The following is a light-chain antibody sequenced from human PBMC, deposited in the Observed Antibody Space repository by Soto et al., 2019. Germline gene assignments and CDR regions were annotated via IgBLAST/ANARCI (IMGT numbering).Light chain of an antibody. V-gene: IGLV2-8*01. CDR3: SSYAGNNNYV. J-gene: IGLJ1*01. Sequence: QSVPTQPPSASGSPGQPVTISCTGTSSDVGAYIYVSWYQQYPGKAPQLIIYEVNKRPSGVPDRFSASKSGNTASLTVSGLQAEDEADYYCSSYAGNNNYVFGTGTKVTVL. CDR1: SSDVGAYIY. CDR2: EVN.